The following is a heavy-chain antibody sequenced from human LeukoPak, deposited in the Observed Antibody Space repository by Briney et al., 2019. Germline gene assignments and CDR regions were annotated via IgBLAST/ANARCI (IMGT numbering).Heavy chain of an antibody. CDR2: ISPIIGIA. J-gene: IGHJ5*01. CDR1: GDTFTRYA. Sequence: APVRVSCEAFGDTFTRYAISWGRQAPGHGLEWRGGISPIIGIAHSAQKFQGRVTITTDTSTSPAYMELCSLRAEDTAACYCARGVYTDGYTWLDSWGQGTLVTVSS. V-gene: IGHV1-69*10. D-gene: IGHD5-24*01. CDR3: ARGVYTDGYTWLDS.